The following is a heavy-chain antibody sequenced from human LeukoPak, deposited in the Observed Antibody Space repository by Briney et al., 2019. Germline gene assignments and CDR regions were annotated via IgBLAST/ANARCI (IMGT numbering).Heavy chain of an antibody. CDR3: AHRLPERGNWDNGHFDY. J-gene: IGHJ4*02. CDR2: IYGDDDK. CDR1: GFSLSTNGVG. D-gene: IGHD1/OR15-1a*01. V-gene: IGHV2-5*02. Sequence: ESGPTLVNPTQTLTLTCTFSGFSLSTNGVGVGWIRKPPGKALECLALIYGDDDKRYSPSLKSRLSITMDTSKNQVVLTMTNMDVVDTATYYCAHRLPERGNWDNGHFDYGGQGTLVTVSS.